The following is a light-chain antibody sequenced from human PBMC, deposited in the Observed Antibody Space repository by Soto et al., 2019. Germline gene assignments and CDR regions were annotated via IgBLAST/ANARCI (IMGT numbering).Light chain of an antibody. CDR3: QQYGSSPYT. J-gene: IGKJ2*01. CDR1: QSVSSSY. Sequence: EIVLTQSPATLSLSPGERATLSCGASQSVSSSYLAWYQQKPGLAPRLLIYDASSRATGIPDRFSGSGSGTYFTLTISKLEHEDFAEYYEQQYGSSPYTFGQGTKLEIK. CDR2: DAS. V-gene: IGKV3D-20*01.